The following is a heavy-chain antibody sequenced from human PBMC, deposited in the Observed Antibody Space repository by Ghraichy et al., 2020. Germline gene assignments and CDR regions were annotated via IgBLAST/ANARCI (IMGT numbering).Heavy chain of an antibody. V-gene: IGHV1-18*01. CDR2: ISAYNGNT. Sequence: ASVKVSCKASGYTFTSYGISWVRQAPGQGLEWMGWISAYNGNTNYAQKLQGRVTMTTDTSTSTAYMELRSLRSDDTAVYYCARWPTLTSWRQGGARRVDWFDPWGQGTLVTVSA. CDR1: GYTFTSYG. CDR3: ARWPTLTSWRQGGARRVDWFDP. D-gene: IGHD4-17*01. J-gene: IGHJ5*02.